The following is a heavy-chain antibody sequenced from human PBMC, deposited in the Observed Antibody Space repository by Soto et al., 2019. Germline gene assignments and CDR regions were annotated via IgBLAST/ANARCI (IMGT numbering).Heavy chain of an antibody. CDR2: ISGDGGNK. D-gene: IGHD6-19*01. CDR3: ARRLTSTVSALGY. J-gene: IGHJ4*02. V-gene: IGHV3-30-3*01. Sequence: QVHLVESGGGVVQPGKSLRLSCTASGLTFSSYAVHWVRQAPGKGLEWVSVISGDGGNKYFAESVRGRFLISRDNSKNTGYRQMNSLRHEDTAVYFCARRLTSTVSALGYWGQGTLVTVSS. CDR1: GLTFSSYA.